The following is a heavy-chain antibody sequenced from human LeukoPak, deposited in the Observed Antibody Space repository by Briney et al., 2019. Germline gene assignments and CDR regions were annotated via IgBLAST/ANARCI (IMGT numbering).Heavy chain of an antibody. V-gene: IGHV3-21*01. CDR2: ISSSSSYI. J-gene: IGHJ4*02. Sequence: GGSLRLSCAASGFTFSSYSMNWVRQAPGKGLEWVSSISSSSSYIYYADSVKGRFTISRDNAKNSLYLQMNSLRGEDTAVYYCARGSGGAAVIFDYWGQGTLVTVSS. CDR3: ARGSGGAAVIFDY. CDR1: GFTFSSYS. D-gene: IGHD6-13*01.